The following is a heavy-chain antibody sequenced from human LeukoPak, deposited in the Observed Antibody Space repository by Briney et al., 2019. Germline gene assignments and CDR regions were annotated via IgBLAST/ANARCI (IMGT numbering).Heavy chain of an antibody. J-gene: IGHJ6*03. CDR2: IYQSGRT. V-gene: IGHV4-30-2*01. CDR3: ARESHPLYYMDV. Sequence: PSETLSLTCTVSGGSISSGDYYWSWIRQPPGKGLEWIGYIYQSGRTYYNPSLKSQVTISGDKSKNQFSLDLNSVTAADTAVYYCARESHPLYYMDVWGKGTTVTVSS. CDR1: GGSISSGDYY.